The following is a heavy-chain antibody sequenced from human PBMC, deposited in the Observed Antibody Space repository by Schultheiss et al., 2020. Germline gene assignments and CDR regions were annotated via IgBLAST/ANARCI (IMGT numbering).Heavy chain of an antibody. CDR1: GDSISSSSNY. D-gene: IGHD3-10*01. V-gene: IGHV4-39*07. J-gene: IGHJ4*02. CDR3: ARTGEEWFGELFFDY. CDR2: INHSGST. Sequence: SETLSLNCTVSGDSISSSSNYWGWARQPPGKGLEWIGEINHSGSTNYNPSLKSRLTISLDTSKNQFSLKLSSVTAADTAVYYCARTGEEWFGELFFDYWGQGTLVTVSS.